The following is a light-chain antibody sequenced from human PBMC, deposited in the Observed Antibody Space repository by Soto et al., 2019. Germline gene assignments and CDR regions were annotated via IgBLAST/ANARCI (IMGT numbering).Light chain of an antibody. CDR2: EVS. J-gene: IGLJ1*01. CDR1: NSDVGSYNR. CDR3: NSYTGSSTYV. Sequence: QSVLTQPPSVSGSPGQSVAISCTGTNSDVGSYNRVSWYQQPPGAAPKLMIYEVSNRPSGVPDRFSGSKSGNTASLTISGLQAEDEADYYCNSYTGSSTYVFGTGTKVT. V-gene: IGLV2-18*02.